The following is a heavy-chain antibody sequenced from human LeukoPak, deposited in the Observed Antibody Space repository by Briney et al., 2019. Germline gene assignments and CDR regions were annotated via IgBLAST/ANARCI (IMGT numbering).Heavy chain of an antibody. J-gene: IGHJ4*02. Sequence: KPGGSLRLSCAASGFTFSSYSMNWVRQAPGKGLEWVSSISSSSSYIYYADSVKGRFTTSRDNAKNSLYLQMNSLRAEDTAVYYCARDPSVAGLFDYWGQGTLVTVSS. CDR3: ARDPSVAGLFDY. V-gene: IGHV3-21*01. D-gene: IGHD6-19*01. CDR1: GFTFSSYS. CDR2: ISSSSSYI.